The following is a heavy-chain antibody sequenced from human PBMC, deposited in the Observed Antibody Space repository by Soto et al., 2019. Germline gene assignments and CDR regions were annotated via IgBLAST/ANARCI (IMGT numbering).Heavy chain of an antibody. CDR1: GFTFSSYG. CDR3: AKDVGAAAPKIYYYYGMDV. Sequence: PGESLKISCAASGFTFSSYGMHWVRQAPGKGLEWVAVISYDGSNKYYADSVKGRFTISRDNSKNTLYLQMNSLRADDTAVYYCAKDVGAAAPKIYYYYGMDVWGQGTTVTVSS. CDR2: ISYDGSNK. J-gene: IGHJ6*02. D-gene: IGHD6-13*01. V-gene: IGHV3-30*18.